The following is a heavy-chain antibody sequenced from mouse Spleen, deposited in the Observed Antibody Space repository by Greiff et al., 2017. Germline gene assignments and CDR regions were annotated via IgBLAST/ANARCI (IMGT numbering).Heavy chain of an antibody. CDR3: ARPAYRYDDGGPFDY. V-gene: IGHV5-9-3*01. CDR2: ISSGGSYT. J-gene: IGHJ2*01. Sequence: EVQRVESGGGLVKPGGSLKLSCAASGFTFSSYAMSWVRQTPEKRLEWVATISSGGSYTYYPDSVKGRFPISRDNAKNTLYLQMSSLRSEDTAMYYCARPAYRYDDGGPFDYWGQGTTLTVSS. D-gene: IGHD2-14*01. CDR1: GFTFSSYA.